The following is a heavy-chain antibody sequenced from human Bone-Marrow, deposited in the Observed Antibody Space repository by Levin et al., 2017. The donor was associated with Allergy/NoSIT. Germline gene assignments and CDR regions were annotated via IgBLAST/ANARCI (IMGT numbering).Heavy chain of an antibody. J-gene: IGHJ5*02. CDR2: VYYTGTT. CDR3: ARDAGHSDFWSGYNCFDP. Sequence: SETLSLTCTVSGGSMSSRYWNWIRQTPGKGLEWIGHVYYTGTTKYSPSLKSRATISVDMSRNQFFLTLTSVTAADTAVYYCARDAGHSDFWSGYNCFDPWGQGTLVSVSS. CDR1: GGSMSSRY. D-gene: IGHD3-3*01. V-gene: IGHV4-59*11.